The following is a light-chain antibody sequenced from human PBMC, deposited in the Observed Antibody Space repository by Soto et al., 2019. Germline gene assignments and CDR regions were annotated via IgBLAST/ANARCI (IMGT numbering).Light chain of an antibody. Sequence: EIVLTQSPGTLSLSPGERATLSCRASQSVSRSYLAWYQQRRGQAPRLLIYGASSRATGIPDRFSASGSGTDFTLTISRLEPEDFAVYYCQQRSNWPRTFGQGTKVEIK. CDR1: QSVSRSY. V-gene: IGKV3D-20*02. J-gene: IGKJ1*01. CDR3: QQRSNWPRT. CDR2: GAS.